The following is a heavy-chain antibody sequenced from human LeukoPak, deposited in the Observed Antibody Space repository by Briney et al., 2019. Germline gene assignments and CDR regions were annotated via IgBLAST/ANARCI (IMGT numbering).Heavy chain of an antibody. CDR2: IKQDGSEK. CDR3: ARDGWVPLRYFDWPLDY. CDR1: GFTFSSYW. V-gene: IGHV3-7*01. Sequence: GGSLRLSCAASGFTFSSYWMSWVRQAPGKGLEWVANIKQDGSEKYYVDSVKGRFTISRDNAKNSLYLQMNSLRAEDTAVYYCARDGWVPLRYFDWPLDYWGQGTLVTVSS. D-gene: IGHD3-9*01. J-gene: IGHJ4*02.